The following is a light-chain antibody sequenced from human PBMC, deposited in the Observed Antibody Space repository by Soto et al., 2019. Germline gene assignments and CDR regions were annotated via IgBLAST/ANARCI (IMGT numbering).Light chain of an antibody. J-gene: IGKJ1*01. CDR1: QSVGSD. V-gene: IGKV3D-15*01. Sequence: DIMLTQSPGTLSLSPGERATLSCRASQSVGSDLAWYQQKPGQAPRLVIYDIFTRATGVPTRISGSGSGTEFTLTISSLQSEDFAVYYCHQYNYWPRSFGQGTKVDIK. CDR3: HQYNYWPRS. CDR2: DIF.